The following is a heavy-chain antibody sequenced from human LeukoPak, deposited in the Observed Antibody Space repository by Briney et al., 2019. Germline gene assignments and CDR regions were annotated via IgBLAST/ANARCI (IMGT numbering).Heavy chain of an antibody. D-gene: IGHD4-17*01. CDR3: AKARSTVTTTGGGFDY. Sequence: PGGSLRLSCAASGFSFSSYGMYWVRQAPGKGLEWVSTISGSGGSIYYADSVKGRFTISRDNSKNTLYLQMNSLRAEDTAVYYCAKARSTVTTTGGGFDYWGQGTLVTVSS. CDR2: ISGSGGSI. V-gene: IGHV3-23*01. CDR1: GFSFSSYG. J-gene: IGHJ4*02.